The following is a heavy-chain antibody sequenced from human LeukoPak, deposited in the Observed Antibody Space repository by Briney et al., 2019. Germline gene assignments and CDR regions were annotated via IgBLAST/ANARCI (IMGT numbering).Heavy chain of an antibody. J-gene: IGHJ4*02. Sequence: GGSLRLSCAASGFTFSSYATSWVRQAPGKGLEWVSAISGSGGSTYYADSVKGRFTISRDNSKNTLYLQMNSLRAEDTAVYYCAKDVTDTAMVPEFDYWGQGTLVTVSS. CDR1: GFTFSSYA. CDR2: ISGSGGST. CDR3: AKDVTDTAMVPEFDY. D-gene: IGHD5-18*01. V-gene: IGHV3-23*01.